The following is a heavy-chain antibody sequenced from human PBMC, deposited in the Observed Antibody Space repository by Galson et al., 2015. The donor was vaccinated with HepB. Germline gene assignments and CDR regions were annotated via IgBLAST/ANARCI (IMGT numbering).Heavy chain of an antibody. V-gene: IGHV4-59*01. D-gene: IGHD2-15*01. CDR2: IYYSGST. J-gene: IGHJ3*02. CDR1: GGSISSYY. CDR3: ARNIVVVVAATPVMAFDI. Sequence: LSLTCTVSGGSISSYYWSWIRQPPGKGLEWIGYIYYSGSTNYNPSLKSRVTISVDTSKNQFSLKLSSVTAADTAVYYCARNIVVVVAATPVMAFDIWGQGTMVTVSS.